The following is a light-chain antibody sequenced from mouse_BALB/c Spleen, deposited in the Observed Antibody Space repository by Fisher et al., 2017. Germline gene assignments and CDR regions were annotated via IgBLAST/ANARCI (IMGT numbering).Light chain of an antibody. Sequence: IVLTQSTAIMSASPGEKVTMTCSASSSVSYMYWYQQKPGSSPRLLIYDTSNLASGVPARFSGSGSGTSYSLTISSMEAEDAATYYCQQYHSYPRTFGGGTKLEIK. V-gene: IGKV4-55*01. J-gene: IGKJ1*01. CDR3: QQYHSYPRT. CDR1: SSVSY. CDR2: DTS.